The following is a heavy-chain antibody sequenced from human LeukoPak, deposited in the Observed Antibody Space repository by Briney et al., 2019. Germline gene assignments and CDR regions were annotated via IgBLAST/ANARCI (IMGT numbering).Heavy chain of an antibody. CDR2: INHSGST. CDR1: GGSFSGYY. Sequence: PSETPSFTCAVHGGSFSGYYWSWIRQPPGKGLEWIGEINHSGSTNYNPSLKSRVTISVDTSKNQFSLKLSSVTAADTAVYYCARKGPLTGDAEAFDIWGQGTMVTVSS. D-gene: IGHD7-27*01. CDR3: ARKGPLTGDAEAFDI. V-gene: IGHV4-34*01. J-gene: IGHJ3*02.